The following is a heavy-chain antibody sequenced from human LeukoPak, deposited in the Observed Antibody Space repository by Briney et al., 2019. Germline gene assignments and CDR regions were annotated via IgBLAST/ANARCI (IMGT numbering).Heavy chain of an antibody. J-gene: IGHJ5*02. CDR2: IYTSGST. CDR1: GGPISSYY. D-gene: IGHD2-15*01. Sequence: PSETLSLTCTVSGGPISSYYWSWLRQPAGKGLEGIGHIYTSGSTNYNPSLKRRVTMSVDTFNNQFSLKLSSVTAADTAVYYCARDLRYCSGGSCYSNWFDPWGQGTLVTVSS. V-gene: IGHV4-4*07. CDR3: ARDLRYCSGGSCYSNWFDP.